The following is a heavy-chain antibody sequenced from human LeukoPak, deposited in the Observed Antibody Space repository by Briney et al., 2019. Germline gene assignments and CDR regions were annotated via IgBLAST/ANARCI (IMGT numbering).Heavy chain of an antibody. CDR3: ARQRVLLWFGESRPFDY. Sequence: SETLSLTCAVSGGSISSGDYSWNWIRQPPGKGLEWIGEINHSGSTNYNPSLKSRVTISVDTSKNQFSLKLSSVTAADTAVYYCARQRVLLWFGESRPFDYWGQGTLVTVSS. J-gene: IGHJ4*02. D-gene: IGHD3-10*01. CDR2: INHSGST. CDR1: GGSISSGDYS. V-gene: IGHV4-34*01.